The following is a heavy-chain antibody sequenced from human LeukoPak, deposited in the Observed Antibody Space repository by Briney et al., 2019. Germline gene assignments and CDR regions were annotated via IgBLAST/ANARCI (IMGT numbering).Heavy chain of an antibody. Sequence: PGGSLRLSCAASGFTFSSYGMHWVRQAPGKGPEWVAVISYDGSNKYYADSVKGRFTISRDNSKNTLYLQMNSLRAEDTAVYYCAKEGYYYDSSGYGPLNFDYWGQGTLVTVSS. V-gene: IGHV3-30*18. CDR1: GFTFSSYG. CDR2: ISYDGSNK. D-gene: IGHD3-22*01. J-gene: IGHJ4*02. CDR3: AKEGYYYDSSGYGPLNFDY.